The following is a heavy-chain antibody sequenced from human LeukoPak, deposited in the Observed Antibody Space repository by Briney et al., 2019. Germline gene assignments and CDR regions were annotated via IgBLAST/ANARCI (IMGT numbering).Heavy chain of an antibody. V-gene: IGHV3-7*03. J-gene: IGHJ4*02. CDR2: IKHDGSEK. CDR3: AKGVGYSYGNFDY. CDR1: RFIFSTYW. Sequence: PGGSLRLSCEASRFIFSTYWMTWVRQAPGKGLEWVANIKHDGSEKYYVDSVKGRFTISRDNAKNSLHLQMNSLRAEDTALYYCAKGVGYSYGNFDYWGQGTLVTVSS. D-gene: IGHD5-18*01.